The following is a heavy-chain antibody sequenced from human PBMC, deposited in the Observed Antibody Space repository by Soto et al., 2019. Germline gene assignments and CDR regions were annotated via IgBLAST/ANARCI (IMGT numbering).Heavy chain of an antibody. CDR3: ARDAPFWAVAGTGKIYYYYGMDV. V-gene: IGHV3-30-3*01. J-gene: IGHJ6*02. Sequence: GGSLRLSCAASGFTFSSYAMHWVRQAPGKGLEWVAVISYDGSNKYYADSVKGRFTISRDNSKNTLYLQINSLRAEDTAVYYCARDAPFWAVAGTGKIYYYYGMDVWGQGTTVTVSS. CDR1: GFTFSSYA. D-gene: IGHD6-19*01. CDR2: ISYDGSNK.